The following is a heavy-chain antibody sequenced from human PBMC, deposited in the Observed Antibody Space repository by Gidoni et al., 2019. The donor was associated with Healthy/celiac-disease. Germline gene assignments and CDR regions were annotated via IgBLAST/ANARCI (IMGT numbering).Heavy chain of an antibody. V-gene: IGHV3-33*01. D-gene: IGHD3-3*01. Sequence: QVQLVESGGGVVQPGRSLRLSCAASGFTFSSYGLHWVRQAPGKGLEWVAVIWYDGSNKYYADSVKGRFTISRDNSKSTLYLQMNSLRAEDTAVYYCARDHRDFWSGYRESPGDYWGQGTLVTVSS. CDR2: IWYDGSNK. J-gene: IGHJ4*02. CDR1: GFTFSSYG. CDR3: ARDHRDFWSGYRESPGDY.